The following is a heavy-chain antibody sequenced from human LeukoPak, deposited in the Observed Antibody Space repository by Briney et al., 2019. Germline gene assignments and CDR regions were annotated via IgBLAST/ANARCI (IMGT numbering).Heavy chain of an antibody. J-gene: IGHJ4*02. Sequence: GASVKVSCKASGYTFTSYDINWVRQATGQGLEWMGWMNPNSGNTGYAQKFQGRVTMTRSTSISTAYMELSSLRFEDTAVYYCATDYYDSSGYYYGWSLWGQGTLVTVSS. D-gene: IGHD3-22*01. CDR1: GYTFTSYD. CDR3: ATDYYDSSGYYYGWSL. V-gene: IGHV1-8*01. CDR2: MNPNSGNT.